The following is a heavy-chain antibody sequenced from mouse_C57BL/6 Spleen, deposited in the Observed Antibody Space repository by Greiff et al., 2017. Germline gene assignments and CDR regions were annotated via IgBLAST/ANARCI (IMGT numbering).Heavy chain of an antibody. D-gene: IGHD3-3*01. CDR2: IRRGGSYT. CDR3: ARHPETGTFFDY. CDR1: GFTFSSYG. J-gene: IGHJ2*01. V-gene: IGHV5-6*01. Sequence: EVQVVESGGDLVKPGGSLKLSCAASGFTFSSYGMSWVRQTPDQRLEWVATIRRGGSYTYYPDSVKGRFTISRDNAKNTLYLQRSSLTSEDTAMYYCARHPETGTFFDYWGQGTTLTVSS.